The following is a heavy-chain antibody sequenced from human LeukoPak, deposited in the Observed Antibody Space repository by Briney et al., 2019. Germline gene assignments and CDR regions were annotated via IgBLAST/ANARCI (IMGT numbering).Heavy chain of an antibody. J-gene: IGHJ4*02. V-gene: IGHV4-59*01. CDR3: ARIVDTAMVSKGYYFDY. CDR2: IYYSGST. D-gene: IGHD5-18*01. CDR1: RGSISSYY. Sequence: SETLSLSCTVPRGSISSYYWSWIRQPPGKGLEWIGYIYYSGSTNYNPSLKSRVTISVETSKNQFSLKLSSVTAADTAVYYCARIVDTAMVSKGYYFDYWGQGTLVTVSS.